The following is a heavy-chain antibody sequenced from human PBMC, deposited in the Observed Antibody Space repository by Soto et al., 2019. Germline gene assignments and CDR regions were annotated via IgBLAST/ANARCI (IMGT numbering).Heavy chain of an antibody. CDR3: ARIGCRSTSCYFYMDV. V-gene: IGHV3-7*01. D-gene: IGHD2-2*01. CDR1: GFTFSSYW. CDR2: IKQDGSEK. J-gene: IGHJ6*03. Sequence: GGSLRLSCAASGFTFSSYWMSWVRQAPGKGLEWVANIKQDGSEKYDGDAVKGRFTISRDNAKNSRYLQMNSLRAEDTAVYYCARIGCRSTSCYFYMDVWGKGTTVTVSS.